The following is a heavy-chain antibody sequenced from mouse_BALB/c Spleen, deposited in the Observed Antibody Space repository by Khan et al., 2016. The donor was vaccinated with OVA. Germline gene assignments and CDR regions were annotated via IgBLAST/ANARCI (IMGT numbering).Heavy chain of an antibody. CDR3: ARDGYSPWFAY. J-gene: IGHJ3*01. CDR1: GFNIKDYY. Sequence: EVQLQQSGAELVRPGALVKLSCKASGFNIKDYYMHWVKQRPEQGLVWIGRIDPENGDTIYDPKFQGKASITSDTSSNPAYLQLSSLTSEDTAVYYGARDGYSPWFAYWGQGTLVTVSA. V-gene: IGHV14-1*02. CDR2: IDPENGDT. D-gene: IGHD2-3*01.